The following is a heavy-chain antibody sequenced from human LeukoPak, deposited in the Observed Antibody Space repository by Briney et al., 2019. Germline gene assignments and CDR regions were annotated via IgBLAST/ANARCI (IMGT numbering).Heavy chain of an antibody. Sequence: SVKVSCKASGGTFSSYAISWVRQAPGQGLERMGGIIPIFGTANYAQKFQGRVTITADESTSTAYMELSSLRSEDTAVYYCARPGIAAAGTSPGDYYGMDVWGKGTTVTVSS. CDR3: ARPGIAAAGTSPGDYYGMDV. V-gene: IGHV1-69*13. CDR2: IIPIFGTA. J-gene: IGHJ6*04. D-gene: IGHD6-13*01. CDR1: GGTFSSYA.